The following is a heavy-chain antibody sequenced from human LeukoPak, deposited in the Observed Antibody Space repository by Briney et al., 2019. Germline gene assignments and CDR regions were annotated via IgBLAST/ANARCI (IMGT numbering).Heavy chain of an antibody. CDR1: GFTFSSYA. D-gene: IGHD2-21*01. CDR3: AAISSYYYMDV. J-gene: IGHJ6*03. V-gene: IGHV3-23*01. Sequence: GGSLRLSCAASGFTFSSYAMHWVRQAPGKGLEWVSAISGSGGSTYYADSVKGRFTISRDNSKNTLFLQMNSLRAEDTAVYYCAAISSYYYMDVWGKGTTVTISS. CDR2: ISGSGGST.